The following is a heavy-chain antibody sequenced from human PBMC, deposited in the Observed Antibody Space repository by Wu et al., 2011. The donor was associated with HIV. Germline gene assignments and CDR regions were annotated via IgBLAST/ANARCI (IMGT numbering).Heavy chain of an antibody. CDR3: TIGRGSRPRFDP. CDR1: GYTFTSYS. CDR2: IYPTGGST. Sequence: QVQLVQSGAEVKKPGASLKVSCKASGYTFTSYSLHWVRQAPGQGLEWMGIIYPTGGSTRYAQTFQGRVTMTKDASIGTAYMELSSLTSEDTAVYYCTIGRGSRPRFDPWGQGTLVTVSS. V-gene: IGHV1-46*01. D-gene: IGHD3-10*01. J-gene: IGHJ5*02.